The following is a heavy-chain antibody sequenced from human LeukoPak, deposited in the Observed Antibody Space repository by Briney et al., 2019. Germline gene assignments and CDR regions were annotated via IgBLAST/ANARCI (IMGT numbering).Heavy chain of an antibody. CDR1: GFTFGSYA. D-gene: IGHD6-13*01. J-gene: IGHJ4*02. Sequence: GGSLRLSCAASGFTFGSYAMSWVRQAPGKGLEWVSTISGSGSSIYYADSVKGRFTISRDNSKNTLYLQMNSLRVEDTAVYYCAKVLSSSWGYFGFWGQGTLVTVSS. CDR3: AKVLSSSWGYFGF. CDR2: ISGSGSSI. V-gene: IGHV3-23*01.